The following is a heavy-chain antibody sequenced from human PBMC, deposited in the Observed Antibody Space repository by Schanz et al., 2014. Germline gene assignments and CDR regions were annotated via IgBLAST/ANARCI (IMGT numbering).Heavy chain of an antibody. V-gene: IGHV3-33*05. CDR3: AKNQYDDVDLSSFYFDF. Sequence: VQLLESGGGVVQPGRSLRLSCAASGFTFSSYGMHWVRQAPGGGLEWVAGISNGGSDEYYVDSVKGRFTISRDSSKNTLYLQMNSLRPEDTAIYYCAKNQYDDVDLSSFYFDFWGQGTLVTVSS. D-gene: IGHD3-10*02. J-gene: IGHJ4*02. CDR2: ISNGGSDE. CDR1: GFTFSSYG.